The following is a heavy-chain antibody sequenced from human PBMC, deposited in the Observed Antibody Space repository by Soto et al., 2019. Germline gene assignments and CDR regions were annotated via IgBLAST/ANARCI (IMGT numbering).Heavy chain of an antibody. CDR2: INPSGGST. V-gene: IGHV1-46*01. J-gene: IGHJ5*02. CDR3: ARDYDFWSGYYYNWFDP. D-gene: IGHD3-3*01. Sequence: ALVKVSCKASGYTFTSYYMHWVRQAPGQGLEWMGIINPSGGSTSYAQKFQGRVTMTRDTSTSTVYMELSSLRSEDTAVYYCARDYDFWSGYYYNWFDPWGQGTLVTVSS. CDR1: GYTFTSYY.